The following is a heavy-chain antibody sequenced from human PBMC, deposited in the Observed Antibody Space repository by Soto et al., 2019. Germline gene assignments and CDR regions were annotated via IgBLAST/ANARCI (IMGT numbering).Heavy chain of an antibody. D-gene: IGHD3-22*01. CDR2: ISSSSSTI. CDR3: ARGYDSSGYYWRIDAFDI. V-gene: IGHV3-48*02. CDR1: GFTFSSYS. Sequence: GESLKISCAASGFTFSSYSMNWVRQAPGKGLEWVSYISSSSSTIYYADSVKGRFTISRDNAKNSLYLQMNSLRDEDTAVYYCARGYDSSGYYWRIDAFDIWGQGTMVTVSS. J-gene: IGHJ3*02.